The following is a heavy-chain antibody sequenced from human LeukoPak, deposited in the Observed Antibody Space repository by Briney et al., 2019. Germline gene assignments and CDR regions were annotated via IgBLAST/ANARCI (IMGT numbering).Heavy chain of an antibody. D-gene: IGHD3-22*01. V-gene: IGHV3-30*18. CDR3: AKIDMIVVAETPDSYGMDV. J-gene: IGHJ6*02. CDR1: GFTFSSYG. Sequence: PVRSLRLSCAASGFTFSSYGRHCVRPAPGKGLGWVGVISSDGSTKYYADSVKGRFTISRDESKNTLCLQIYRPRAEATAVYYCAKIDMIVVAETPDSYGMDVWSRGKTVRVS. CDR2: ISSDGSTK.